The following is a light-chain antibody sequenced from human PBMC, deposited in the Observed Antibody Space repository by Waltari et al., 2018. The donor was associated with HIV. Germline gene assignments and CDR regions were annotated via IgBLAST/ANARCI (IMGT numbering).Light chain of an antibody. J-gene: IGKJ3*01. CDR1: QGIRNS. Sequence: DIQLTQSPSFLSASVGDSVTFTCRASQGIRNSLAWYQQRPGKAPNLLIYAASTLHSGVPSRFSGSGSGTDFTLTISSLQPEDFATYYCQQFKTYPLTFGPGTKVDVK. CDR3: QQFKTYPLT. V-gene: IGKV1-9*01. CDR2: AAS.